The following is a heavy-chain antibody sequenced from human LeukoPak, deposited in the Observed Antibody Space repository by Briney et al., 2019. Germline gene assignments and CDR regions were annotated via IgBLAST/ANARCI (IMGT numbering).Heavy chain of an antibody. CDR3: ARDSSGFGYYYDSSGPFDY. Sequence: SQTLSLTCAISGDSVSSNSAAWNWIRQSPSRGLEWLGRTYYRSKWYNDYAVSVRSRITINPDTSNNQFSLQLNSVTPEDTAVYYCARDSSGFGYYYDSSGPFDYWGQGTLVTVSS. CDR1: GDSVSSNSAA. CDR2: TYYRSKWYN. J-gene: IGHJ4*02. D-gene: IGHD3-22*01. V-gene: IGHV6-1*01.